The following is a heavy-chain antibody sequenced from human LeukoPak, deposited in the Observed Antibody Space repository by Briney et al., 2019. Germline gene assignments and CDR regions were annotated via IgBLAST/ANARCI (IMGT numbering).Heavy chain of an antibody. CDR2: INHSGST. CDR3: VQQLHGY. V-gene: IGHV4-34*01. D-gene: IGHD4-11*01. Sequence: SDTLSLTCAVHGGSFSAYYWSWIRQSPEKGLEWIGEINHSGSTNYNPSLKSRVTISVDTSKNQFSLKLSSVTAADTAIYYCVQQLHGYWGQGTLVTVSS. J-gene: IGHJ4*02. CDR1: GGSFSAYY.